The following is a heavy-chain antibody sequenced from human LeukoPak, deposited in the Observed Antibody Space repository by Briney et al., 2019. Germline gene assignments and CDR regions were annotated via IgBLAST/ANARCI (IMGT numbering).Heavy chain of an antibody. J-gene: IGHJ4*02. V-gene: IGHV3-53*01. Sequence: GGSLRLSCEVSELIFTREYMTWVRQAPGKGLEWLSTSHPSDTTYYAESVKGRLSVSRDHSKKTLYLQMRSLTAEDTAMYYCLPLRGGVGDTGFLDYWGQGIPVTVSS. D-gene: IGHD1-26*01. CDR2: SHPSDTT. CDR1: ELIFTREY. CDR3: LPLRGGVGDTGFLDY.